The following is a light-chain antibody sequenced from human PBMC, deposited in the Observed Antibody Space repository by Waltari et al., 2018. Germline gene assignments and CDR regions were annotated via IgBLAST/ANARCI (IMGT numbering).Light chain of an antibody. V-gene: IGLV3-1*01. CDR3: QSWDTSIVA. J-gene: IGLJ2*01. Sequence: SFELSQTPSVSVSPGQTATITCSGDKLGNKYVSWYQQKPGQSPLWVIYEDTKRPSGTPERFSGSNAGSTATLTISGTQALDEADYYCQSWDTSIVAFGGGTRLTVL. CDR1: KLGNKY. CDR2: EDT.